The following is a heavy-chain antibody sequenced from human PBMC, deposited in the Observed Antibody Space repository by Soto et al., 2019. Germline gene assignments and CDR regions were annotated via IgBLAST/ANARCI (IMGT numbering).Heavy chain of an antibody. D-gene: IGHD3-10*01. J-gene: IGHJ5*02. V-gene: IGHV4-59*01. CDR1: GGSISSYY. CDR2: IYYSGST. CDR3: ARASRIIMVRGVSLHWFDP. Sequence: SETLSLTCTVSGGSISSYYWSWIRQPPGKGLEWIGYIYYSGSTNYNPSLKSRVTISVDTSKNQFSLKLSSVTAADTAVYYCARASRIIMVRGVSLHWFDPWCQGTLVSVSS.